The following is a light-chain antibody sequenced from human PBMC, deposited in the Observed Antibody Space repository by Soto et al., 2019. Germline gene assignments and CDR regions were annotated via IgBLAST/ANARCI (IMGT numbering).Light chain of an antibody. CDR1: QSVSDSY. CDR2: AS. CDR3: QHYGTSAL. V-gene: IGKV3-20*01. Sequence: EIVLTQSPGTLFLSPGERATLSCRASQSVSDSYLAWYQQKPGQAPRLLIYASSRATGIPDRFSGSGSGTDFTLTISGLEPEDFAVYYCQHYGTSALFGPGTKVDIK. J-gene: IGKJ3*01.